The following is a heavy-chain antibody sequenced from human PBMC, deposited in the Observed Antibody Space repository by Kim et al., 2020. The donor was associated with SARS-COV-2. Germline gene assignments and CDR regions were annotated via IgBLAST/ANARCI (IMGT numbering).Heavy chain of an antibody. J-gene: IGHJ6*02. D-gene: IGHD4-17*01. Sequence: YNPSLKSRVTMSVDTSKNQFSLKLRSVTAADTAVYYCARAGGDYYYAMDVWGQGTTVTVSS. V-gene: IGHV4-4*07. CDR3: ARAGGDYYYAMDV.